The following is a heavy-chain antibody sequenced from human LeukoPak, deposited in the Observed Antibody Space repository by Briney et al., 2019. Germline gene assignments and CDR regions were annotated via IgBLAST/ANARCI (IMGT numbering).Heavy chain of an antibody. Sequence: PGGSLRLSCAASGFTFSSYWMSWVRQAPGKGLEWVANIKQDGSEKYYVDSAKGRFTISRDNSKNTLYLQLNSLRAEDTAVYYCAKSGVYCGGDCYFDHWGQGILVTVSS. CDR3: AKSGVYCGGDCYFDH. CDR2: IKQDGSEK. V-gene: IGHV3-7*01. D-gene: IGHD2-21*02. J-gene: IGHJ4*02. CDR1: GFTFSSYW.